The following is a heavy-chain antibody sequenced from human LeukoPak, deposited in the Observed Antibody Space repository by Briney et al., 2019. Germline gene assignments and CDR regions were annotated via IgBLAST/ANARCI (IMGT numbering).Heavy chain of an antibody. CDR2: ISAYSGDT. Sequence: RASVKVSCKASAYTFTNYDTSWVRQAPGQGLERMGWISAYSGDTNYAQKVQGRVTMTTDTSTSTAYMELRSLRSDDTAVYYCARDGIAARTSGMDVWGQGTTVTVSS. CDR3: ARDGIAARTSGMDV. J-gene: IGHJ6*02. CDR1: AYTFTNYD. V-gene: IGHV1-18*01. D-gene: IGHD6-6*01.